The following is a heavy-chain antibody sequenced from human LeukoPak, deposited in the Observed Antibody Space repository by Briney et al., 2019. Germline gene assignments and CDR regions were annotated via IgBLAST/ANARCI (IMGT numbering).Heavy chain of an antibody. Sequence: GASVKVSCKASGGTFSSYAISWVRQAPGQGLEWKGRIIPILGIANYAQKFQGRVTITADKSTSTAYMELSSLRSEDTAVYYCARGDPSSGWYSYWGQGTLVTVSS. J-gene: IGHJ4*02. D-gene: IGHD6-19*01. CDR1: GGTFSSYA. V-gene: IGHV1-69*04. CDR2: IIPILGIA. CDR3: ARGDPSSGWYSY.